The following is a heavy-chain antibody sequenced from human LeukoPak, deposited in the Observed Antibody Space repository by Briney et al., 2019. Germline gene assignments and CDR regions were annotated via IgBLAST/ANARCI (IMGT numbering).Heavy chain of an antibody. CDR3: AKERGGAVAGTDY. D-gene: IGHD6-19*01. CDR1: GFTFSSYG. J-gene: IGHJ4*02. Sequence: GGSLRLSCAASGFTFSSYGMPWVRQAPGKGLEWVAVISYDGSNKYYADSVKGRFTISRDNSKNTLYLQMNSLRAEDTAVYYCAKERGGAVAGTDYWGQGTLVTVSS. CDR2: ISYDGSNK. V-gene: IGHV3-30*18.